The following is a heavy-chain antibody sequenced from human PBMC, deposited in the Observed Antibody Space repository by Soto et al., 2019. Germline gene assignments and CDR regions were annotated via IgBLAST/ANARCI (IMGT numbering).Heavy chain of an antibody. D-gene: IGHD3-10*02. CDR3: ARLVRGPYPDHYYYGMDV. V-gene: IGHV1-3*01. J-gene: IGHJ6*02. CDR1: GYTFTSFA. CDR2: INAGNGNT. Sequence: ASVKVSCKASGYTFTSFAMHWVRQAPGQRLEWMVWINAGNGNTKYSQKFQGRVTITRDTSASTAYMELSSLRSEDTAVYYCARLVRGPYPDHYYYGMDVWGQGTTVTVSS.